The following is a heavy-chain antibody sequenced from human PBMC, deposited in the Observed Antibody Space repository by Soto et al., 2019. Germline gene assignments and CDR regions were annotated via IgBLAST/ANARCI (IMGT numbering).Heavy chain of an antibody. J-gene: IGHJ2*01. CDR3: ARRGVWYFDL. D-gene: IGHD3-16*01. CDR2: IYWDDDK. Sequence: QITLKESGPTLVKPTQTLTLTCTFSGFSLSTIGVGVGWIRQPPGKALEWLAVIYWDDDKRYSPSLKSRLTSSKDTSKNQVVLTVTNMDPVDTATYYCARRGVWYFDLWGRGTLVTVSS. V-gene: IGHV2-5*02. CDR1: GFSLSTIGVG.